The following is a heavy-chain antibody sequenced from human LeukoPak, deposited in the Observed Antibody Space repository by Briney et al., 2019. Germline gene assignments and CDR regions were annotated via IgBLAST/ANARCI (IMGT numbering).Heavy chain of an antibody. J-gene: IGHJ4*02. D-gene: IGHD1-26*01. V-gene: IGHV3-30-3*01. CDR1: GFTFSGYA. CDR2: ISYDGTNK. Sequence: GGSLRLSCAASGFTFSGYAMHWVRQAPGKGLEWVTVISYDGTNKYYADSVKGRFTISRDNSKNTPYLQMNSLRAEDTAVYYCARDEVGAFDYWGQGTLVTVSS. CDR3: ARDEVGAFDY.